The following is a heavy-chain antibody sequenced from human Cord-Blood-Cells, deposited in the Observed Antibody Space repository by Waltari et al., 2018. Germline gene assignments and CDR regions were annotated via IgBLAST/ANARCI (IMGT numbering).Heavy chain of an antibody. CDR1: GFTFSSYG. CDR2: IWYDGSNK. CDR3: ARDRSTYYDYIWGSYRYTDAFDI. J-gene: IGHJ3*02. D-gene: IGHD3-16*02. V-gene: IGHV3-33*01. Sequence: QVQLVESGGGVVQPGRSLRLSCAASGFTFSSYGMHWVRQAPGKGREWVAVIWYDGSNKYYADSLKGLFTISRDNSKNTLYLQMNILIAEDTAVYYCARDRSTYYDYIWGSYRYTDAFDIWGQGTMVTVSS.